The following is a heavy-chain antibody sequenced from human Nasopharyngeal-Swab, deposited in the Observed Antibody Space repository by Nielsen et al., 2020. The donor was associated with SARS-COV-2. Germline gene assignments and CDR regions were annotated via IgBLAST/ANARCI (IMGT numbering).Heavy chain of an antibody. Sequence: GGSLRLSCVASGFTFSSYSMNWVRQAPGKGLEWVSYISSSSSYIYYADSVKGRFTISRDNAKNSLYLQMDSLRAEDTAVYYCARDIWVGSSDAFDIWGQGTMVTVSS. V-gene: IGHV3-21*01. CDR1: GFTFSSYS. J-gene: IGHJ3*02. CDR3: ARDIWVGSSDAFDI. D-gene: IGHD3-10*01. CDR2: ISSSSSYI.